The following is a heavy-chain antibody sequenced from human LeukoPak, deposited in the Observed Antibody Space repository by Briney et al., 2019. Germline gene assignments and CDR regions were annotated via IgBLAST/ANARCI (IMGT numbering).Heavy chain of an antibody. J-gene: IGHJ4*02. CDR3: AREEGGGWIQVWFSY. V-gene: IGHV4-39*02. Sequence: SETLSLTCTVSGGSIRSSSYYWGWIRQPPGKGLEWIGRIYYSGSTYYNASLKSRGTISVDTSKNQFSLKLNSVTAADTAVYFCAREEGGGWIQVWFSYWGQGTLVTVSS. CDR2: IYYSGST. D-gene: IGHD5-18*01. CDR1: GGSIRSSSYY.